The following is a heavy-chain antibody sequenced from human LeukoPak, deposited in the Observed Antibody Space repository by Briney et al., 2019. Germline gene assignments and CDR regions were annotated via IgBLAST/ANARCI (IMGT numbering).Heavy chain of an antibody. V-gene: IGHV3-30-3*01. CDR3: ARDPPRAYYDSSGYPTDY. Sequence: GGSLRLSCAASGFTFSSYAMHWVRQAPGKGLEWVAVISYDGSNKYYADSVKGRFTISRDNSKNTLYLQMNSLRAEDTAVYYCARDPPRAYYDSSGYPTDYWGQGTLVTVSS. J-gene: IGHJ4*02. CDR2: ISYDGSNK. CDR1: GFTFSSYA. D-gene: IGHD3-22*01.